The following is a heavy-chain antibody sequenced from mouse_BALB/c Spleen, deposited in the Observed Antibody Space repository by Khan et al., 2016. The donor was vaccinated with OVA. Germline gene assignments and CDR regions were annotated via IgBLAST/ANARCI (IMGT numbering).Heavy chain of an antibody. CDR1: GYSITSDYA. Sequence: EVKLLESGPGLVKPSQSLSLTCTVTGYSITSDYAWNWIRQFPGNKLEWMGYISYSGSTTYNPSLKSRISITRDKSNNQVFLQLKSVTTEDTATYYCASELGRYYAMDYWGQGTSVTVSS. J-gene: IGHJ4*01. CDR3: ASELGRYYAMDY. D-gene: IGHD4-1*01. CDR2: ISYSGST. V-gene: IGHV3-2*02.